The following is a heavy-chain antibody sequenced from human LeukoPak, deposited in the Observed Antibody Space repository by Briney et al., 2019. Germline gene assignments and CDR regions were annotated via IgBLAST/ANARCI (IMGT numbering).Heavy chain of an antibody. Sequence: SETLSLTCTVSGGSISSGGYYWSWIRQHPGKGLEWIGYIYYSGSTYYSPSLKSRVTISVDTSKNQFSLKPSSVTAADTAVYYCASESTYRYNYWGQGTLVTVSS. J-gene: IGHJ4*02. CDR1: GGSISSGGYY. V-gene: IGHV4-31*03. CDR2: IYYSGST. D-gene: IGHD5-18*01. CDR3: ASESTYRYNY.